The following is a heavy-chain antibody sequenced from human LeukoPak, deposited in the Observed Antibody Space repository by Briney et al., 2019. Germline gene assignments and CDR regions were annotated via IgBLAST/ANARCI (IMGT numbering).Heavy chain of an antibody. CDR3: AGGRDGYNNYDY. Sequence: ASVKVSCKASGYTFTGYYMHWVRQAPGQGLEWMGWINPNSGGTNYAQKFRGRVTMTRDTSISTAYMELSRLRSDDTAVYYCAGGRDGYNNYDYWGQGTLVTVSS. V-gene: IGHV1-2*02. D-gene: IGHD5-24*01. CDR1: GYTFTGYY. J-gene: IGHJ4*02. CDR2: INPNSGGT.